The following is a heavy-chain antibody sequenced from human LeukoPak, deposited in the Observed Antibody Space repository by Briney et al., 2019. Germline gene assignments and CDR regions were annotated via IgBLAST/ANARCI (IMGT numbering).Heavy chain of an antibody. CDR1: GYTFTSYG. CDR3: ARVGQPSELDY. D-gene: IGHD3-16*01. Sequence: GASVKVSCKASGYTFTSYGISWVRQAPGQGLEWMGWISAYNGNTNYAQKLQGRVTMTTDTSTSTACMELRSLRSDDTAVYCCARVGQPSELDYWGQGTLVTVSS. V-gene: IGHV1-18*01. CDR2: ISAYNGNT. J-gene: IGHJ4*02.